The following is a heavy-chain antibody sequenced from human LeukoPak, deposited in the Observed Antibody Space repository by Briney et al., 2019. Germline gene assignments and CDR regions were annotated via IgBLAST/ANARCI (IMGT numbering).Heavy chain of an antibody. D-gene: IGHD7-27*01. CDR2: IKQDGSEK. Sequence: GGSLRLSCAASGFTFSSYWMSWVRQAPGKGLEWVANIKQDGSEKYYVDSVKGRFTISRDNAKNSLYLQMNSLRAEDTAVYYCARDRVGLNNTKTGKPHYYYGMDVWGQGTTVTVSS. CDR3: ARDRVGLNNTKTGKPHYYYGMDV. V-gene: IGHV3-7*01. CDR1: GFTFSSYW. J-gene: IGHJ6*02.